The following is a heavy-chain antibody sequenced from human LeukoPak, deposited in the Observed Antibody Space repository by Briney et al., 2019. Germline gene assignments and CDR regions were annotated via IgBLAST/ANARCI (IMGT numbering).Heavy chain of an antibody. CDR1: GFTFSSYA. CDR2: ITSSGGSA. Sequence: GGSLRLSCAASGFTFSSYAMSWVRQAPGKGLEWVSAITSSGGSAYYADSVKGRFTISRDNAKNSLYLQMNSLRAEDTAVYYCARVRGSGSPLDYWGQGTLVTVSS. J-gene: IGHJ4*02. V-gene: IGHV3-23*01. CDR3: ARVRGSGSPLDY. D-gene: IGHD3-10*01.